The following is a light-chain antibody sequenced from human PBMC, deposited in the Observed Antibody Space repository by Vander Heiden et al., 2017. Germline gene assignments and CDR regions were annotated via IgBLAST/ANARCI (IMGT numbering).Light chain of an antibody. CDR2: GAS. CDR3: QQYGSSPPNT. Sequence: EVVLTQSPGTLSLSLGGRATFSCRASQSVSSDHLAWYQQQPGQAPRLLIYGASSRATGIPDRFSGSGSGTDFTLTISRLEPEDFAVYYCQQYGSSPPNTFGQGTKLEIK. V-gene: IGKV3-20*01. J-gene: IGKJ2*01. CDR1: QSVSSDH.